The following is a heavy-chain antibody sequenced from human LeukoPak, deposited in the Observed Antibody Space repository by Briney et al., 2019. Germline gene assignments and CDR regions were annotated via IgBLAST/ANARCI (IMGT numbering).Heavy chain of an antibody. V-gene: IGHV3-48*04. CDR2: ISSSSSTI. CDR1: GFTFSSYS. CDR3: AKSYDSSGYYSGSVDY. D-gene: IGHD3-22*01. Sequence: GGSLRLSCAASGFTFSSYSMNWVRQAPGKGLEWVSYISSSSSTIYYADSVKGRFTISRDNAKNSLYLQMNSLRAEDTALYYCAKSYDSSGYYSGSVDYWGQGTLVTVSS. J-gene: IGHJ4*02.